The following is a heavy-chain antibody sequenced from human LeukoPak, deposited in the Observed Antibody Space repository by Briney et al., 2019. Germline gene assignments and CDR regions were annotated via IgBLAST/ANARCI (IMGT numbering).Heavy chain of an antibody. Sequence: GGSLRLSCAASGFSFSSFAMNWVRQAPGKGLEWVSTIGGSGGSTYYADSVKGRFTISRDNPKNTLYLQMNSLRAEDTAVYYCARTRYGDYWGQGTLVTVSS. CDR2: IGGSGGST. D-gene: IGHD4-17*01. J-gene: IGHJ4*02. CDR3: ARTRYGDY. V-gene: IGHV3-23*01. CDR1: GFSFSSFA.